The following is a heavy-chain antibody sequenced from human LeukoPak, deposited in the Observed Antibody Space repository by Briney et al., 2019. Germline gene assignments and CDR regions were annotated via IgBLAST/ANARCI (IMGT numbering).Heavy chain of an antibody. CDR1: GFTFSTYG. V-gene: IGHV3-23*01. D-gene: IGHD3-9*01. CDR2: ISGSGGST. CDR3: VKDGGEYYDILTGYYPRLYYMDV. Sequence: GGSLRLSCVASGFTFSTYGMSWVRQAPGKGLEWVSAISGSGGSTYYADSVKGRFTISRDNSKNTLYLQMNSLRAEDTAVYYCVKDGGEYYDILTGYYPRLYYMDVWGKGTTVTISS. J-gene: IGHJ6*03.